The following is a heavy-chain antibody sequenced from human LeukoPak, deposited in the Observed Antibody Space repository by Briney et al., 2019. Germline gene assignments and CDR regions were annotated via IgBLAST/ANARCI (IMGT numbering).Heavy chain of an antibody. CDR1: GCSFTSYW. CDR2: IYPGDSDT. Sequence: GESLKISCKGSGCSFTSYWIGWVRQMPGKGLEWMGIIYPGDSDTRYSPSFQGQVTISADKSISTAYLQWSSLKASDTAMYYCARLGGGYCSSTSCYTGYMDVWGKGTTVTVSS. CDR3: ARLGGGYCSSTSCYTGYMDV. J-gene: IGHJ6*03. D-gene: IGHD2-2*02. V-gene: IGHV5-51*01.